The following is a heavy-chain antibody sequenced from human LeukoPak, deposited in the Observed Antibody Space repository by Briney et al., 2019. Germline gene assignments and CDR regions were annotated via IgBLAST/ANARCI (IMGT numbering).Heavy chain of an antibody. Sequence: ASVKVSCKASGYTLTSYDINWVRQATGQGLEWMGWMNPNSGNTGYAQKFQGRVTMTRNTSISTAYMELSSLRSEDTAVYYCARGDYVWGSYRYIWFDPWGQGTLVTVSS. CDR2: MNPNSGNT. D-gene: IGHD3-16*02. CDR3: ARGDYVWGSYRYIWFDP. CDR1: GYTLTSYD. J-gene: IGHJ5*02. V-gene: IGHV1-8*01.